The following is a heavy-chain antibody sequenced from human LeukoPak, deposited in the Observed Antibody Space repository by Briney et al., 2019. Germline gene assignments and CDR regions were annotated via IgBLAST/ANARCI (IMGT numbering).Heavy chain of an antibody. V-gene: IGHV4-59*12. Sequence: SETLSLTCTVSGGSISSYYWIWIRQPPGKGLEWIGYIYYSGSTNYNPSLKSRVTISVDTSKNQFSLKLSSVTAADTAVYYCASVIAARPIVDYWGQGTLVTVSS. CDR1: GGSISSYY. D-gene: IGHD6-6*01. CDR2: IYYSGST. CDR3: ASVIAARPIVDY. J-gene: IGHJ4*02.